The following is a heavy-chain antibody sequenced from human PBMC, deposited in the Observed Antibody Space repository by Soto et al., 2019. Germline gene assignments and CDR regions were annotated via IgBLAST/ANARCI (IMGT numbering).Heavy chain of an antibody. Sequence: PSETLSLTCTVSGGSISSYYWSWIRQPAGKGLEWIGRIYTSGSTNYNPSLKSRVTMSVDTSKNQFSLKLSSVTAADTAVYYCARDLVGATTFDYYYYGMDVWGQGTTVTVS. V-gene: IGHV4-4*07. D-gene: IGHD1-26*01. CDR3: ARDLVGATTFDYYYYGMDV. CDR1: GGSISSYY. CDR2: IYTSGST. J-gene: IGHJ6*02.